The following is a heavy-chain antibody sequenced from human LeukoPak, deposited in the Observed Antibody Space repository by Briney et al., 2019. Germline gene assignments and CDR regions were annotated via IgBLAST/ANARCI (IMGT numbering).Heavy chain of an antibody. V-gene: IGHV4-34*01. J-gene: IGHJ4*02. CDR3: ARDAPREYYYDSSGYDY. CDR2: INHSGST. D-gene: IGHD3-22*01. CDR1: GGSFSGYY. Sequence: SETLSLTCAVYGGSFSGYYRSWIRQPPGKGLEWIGEINHSGSTNYNPSLKSRVTISVDTSKNQFSLKLSSVTAADTAVYYCARDAPREYYYDSSGYDYWGQGTLVTVSS.